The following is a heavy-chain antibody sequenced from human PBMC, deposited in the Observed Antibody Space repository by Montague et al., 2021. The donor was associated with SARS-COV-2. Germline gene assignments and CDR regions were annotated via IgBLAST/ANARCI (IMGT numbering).Heavy chain of an antibody. CDR2: IYYGGST. CDR1: GGSISSYY. D-gene: IGHD5-24*01. J-gene: IGHJ5*02. V-gene: IGHV4-59*08. Sequence: SETLSLTCTVSGGSISSYYWSWIRQPPGKGLEWIGYIYYGGSTNYSPSFKGRVIMSVDTSNNQFSLRLTSVTAADTAVYYCARLRRPDGYSYWFGPWGQRTLVTVSS. CDR3: ARLRRPDGYSYWFGP.